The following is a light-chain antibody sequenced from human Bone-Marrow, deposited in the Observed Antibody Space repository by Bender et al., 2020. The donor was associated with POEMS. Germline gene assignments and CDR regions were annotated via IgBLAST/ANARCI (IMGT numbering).Light chain of an antibody. CDR2: KTN. V-gene: IGLV1-47*01. CDR1: SSNIGSNY. Sequence: QSVLTQPPSASGTPGQTVTISCSGSSSNIGSNYVYWYQQFPGTAPKLLIYKTNQRPSGVPDRFSGSKSGTSASLAISGLRSEDEADYHCAAWDDSLSGPWVFGGGTKLTVL. J-gene: IGLJ2*01. CDR3: AAWDDSLSGPWV.